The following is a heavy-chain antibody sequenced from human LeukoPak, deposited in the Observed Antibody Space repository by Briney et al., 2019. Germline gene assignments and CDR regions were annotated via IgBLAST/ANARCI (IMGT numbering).Heavy chain of an antibody. D-gene: IGHD3-22*01. V-gene: IGHV3-66*01. CDR3: AREAGYDSSGYYYVRDYYYGMDV. CDR2: IYSGGST. CDR1: GFTVSSNY. J-gene: IGHJ6*02. Sequence: GGSLRLSCAASGFTVSSNYMSWVRQAPGKGLEWVSVIYSGGSTYYADSVKGRFTISRDNSKNTLYLQMNSLRAEDTAVYHCAREAGYDSSGYYYVRDYYYGMDVWGQGTTVTVSS.